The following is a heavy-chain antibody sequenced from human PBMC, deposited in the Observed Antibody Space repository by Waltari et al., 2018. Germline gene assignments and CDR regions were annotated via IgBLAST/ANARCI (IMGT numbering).Heavy chain of an antibody. CDR2: INHRGGT. CDR3: ARGGGSGRKVYWFFDL. D-gene: IGHD6-19*01. V-gene: IGHV4-34*01. J-gene: IGHJ2*01. Sequence: QVQLQQWGAGLLKPSETLSLTCAVYGGSFSGYYWSWIRQPPGKGLEWIGEINHRGGTDYNPSLKSRVTISVDTSRSQFSLKLNSVTATDTAVYYCARGGGSGRKVYWFFDLWGRGTLVTVSS. CDR1: GGSFSGYY.